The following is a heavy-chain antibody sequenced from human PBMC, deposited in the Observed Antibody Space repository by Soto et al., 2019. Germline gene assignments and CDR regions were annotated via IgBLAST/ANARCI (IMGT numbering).Heavy chain of an antibody. V-gene: IGHV3-64*01. CDR3: VRNVGI. J-gene: IGHJ4*02. CDR1: GFSFSSFD. CDR2: IRSNGGST. Sequence: PGGSLILSCAAAGFSFSSFDMHWVRQAPWKGLEYVSAIRSNGGSTFYANSVKGRFTISRDNSKNTLYLQMGSLRAEDMAVYYCVRNVGIWGQGTLVTVSS. D-gene: IGHD1-1*01.